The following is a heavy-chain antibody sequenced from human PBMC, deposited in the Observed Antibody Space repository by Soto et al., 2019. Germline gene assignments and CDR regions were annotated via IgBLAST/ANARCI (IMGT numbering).Heavy chain of an antibody. Sequence: GGSLRLSCAASGFTFSSYGMHWVRQAPGKGLEWVAVIWYDGSNKYYADSVKGRFTISRDNSKNTLYLQMNSLRAEDTAVYYCARSRRGNRTYYYYGMDVWGQGTTVTVSS. D-gene: IGHD3-10*01. V-gene: IGHV3-33*01. CDR1: GFTFSSYG. CDR2: IWYDGSNK. CDR3: ARSRRGNRTYYYYGMDV. J-gene: IGHJ6*02.